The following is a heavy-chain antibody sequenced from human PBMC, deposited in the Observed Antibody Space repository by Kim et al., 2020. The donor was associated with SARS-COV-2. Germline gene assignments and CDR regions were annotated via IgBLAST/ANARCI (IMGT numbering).Heavy chain of an antibody. CDR3: ARASWRYSWFDY. J-gene: IGHJ4*02. CDR2: IYYSGST. D-gene: IGHD6-13*01. Sequence: SETLSLTCTVSGGSVSSGSYYWSWIRQPPGKGLEWIGYIYYSGSTNYNPSLKSRVTISVDTSKNQFSLKLSSVTAADTAVYYCARASWRYSWFDYWGQGTLVTVSS. V-gene: IGHV4-61*01. CDR1: GGSVSSGSYY.